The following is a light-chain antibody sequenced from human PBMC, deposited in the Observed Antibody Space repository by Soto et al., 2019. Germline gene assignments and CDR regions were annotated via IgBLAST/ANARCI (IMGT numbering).Light chain of an antibody. CDR1: SSDVGGYNY. CDR2: DVS. Sequence: QSALTQPASVSGSPGQSITISCTGTSSDVGGYNYVSWYQQHPGKVPKLMIYDVSNRPSGVSNRFSGSKSGNTACLTISGLQAEDEADYYCSSYTSSSTYVFGIGTKLTVL. CDR3: SSYTSSSTYV. J-gene: IGLJ1*01. V-gene: IGLV2-14*03.